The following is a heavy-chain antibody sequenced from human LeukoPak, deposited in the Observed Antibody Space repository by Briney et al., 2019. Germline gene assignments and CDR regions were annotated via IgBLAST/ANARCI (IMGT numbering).Heavy chain of an antibody. J-gene: IGHJ4*02. CDR2: IIPIFGTT. D-gene: IGHD5-18*01. CDR1: GGTFSSYA. CDR3: ARAPAAMVSGYFDY. V-gene: IGHV1-69*06. Sequence: SVKVSCKASGGTFSSYAISWVRLAPGQGLEWMGGIIPIFGTTNYTQKFQGRVTITADKSTTTAYMELSSLRSEDTAVYYCARAPAAMVSGYFDYWGQGTLVTVSS.